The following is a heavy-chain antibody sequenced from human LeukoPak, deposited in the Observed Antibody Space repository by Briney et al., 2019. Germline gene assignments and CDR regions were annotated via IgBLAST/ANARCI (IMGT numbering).Heavy chain of an antibody. CDR2: IYSGSDT. CDR1: GFTVSSSY. CDR3: ARAFVTAAGFFDT. Sequence: GGYLRLSCAASGFTVSSSYMSWVRQAPGKGLEWVSVIYSGSDTHYAGSVKGRFTISRDNSVNTLYLQMNSLRTEDTAVYYCARAFVTAAGFFDTWGQGTLVTVSS. V-gene: IGHV3-66*02. D-gene: IGHD6-13*01. J-gene: IGHJ4*02.